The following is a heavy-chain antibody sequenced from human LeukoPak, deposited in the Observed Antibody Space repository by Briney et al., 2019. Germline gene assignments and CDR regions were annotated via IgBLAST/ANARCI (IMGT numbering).Heavy chain of an antibody. V-gene: IGHV4-30-2*01. D-gene: IGHD6-13*01. CDR2: IYHSGST. CDR3: ARDRPYSSSWYAAGGYFDY. CDR1: GGSISSGGYY. J-gene: IGHJ4*02. Sequence: SGTLSLTCTVSGGSISSGGYYWSWIRQPPGKGLEWIGYIYHSGSTYYNPSLKSRVTISVDRSKNQFSLKLSSVTAADTAVYYCARDRPYSSSWYAAGGYFDYWGQGTLVTVSS.